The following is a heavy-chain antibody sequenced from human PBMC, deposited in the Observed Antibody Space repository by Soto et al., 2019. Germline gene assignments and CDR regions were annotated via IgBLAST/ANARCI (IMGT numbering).Heavy chain of an antibody. Sequence: NPSETLSLTCTVSGGSISSGGYYWSWIRQHPGKGLEWIGYIYYSGSTYYNPSLKSRVTISVDTSKNQFSLKLSSVTAADTAVYYCASSLVSSSSPQVFDYWGQGTLVTVSS. CDR1: GGSISSGGYY. V-gene: IGHV4-31*03. CDR3: ASSLVSSSSPQVFDY. J-gene: IGHJ4*02. CDR2: IYYSGST. D-gene: IGHD6-6*01.